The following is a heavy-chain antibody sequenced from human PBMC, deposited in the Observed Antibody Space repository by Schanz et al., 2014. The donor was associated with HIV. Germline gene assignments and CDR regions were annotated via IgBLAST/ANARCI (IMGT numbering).Heavy chain of an antibody. CDR3: AKDQGYDFWSGYYNYYGMDV. Sequence: QVQLVESGGGLVKSGGSLRLSCAASGITFSDYYMSWIRQAPGKGLEWVAVISYDGSDKYHADSVKGRFTIPRDNSKNTLYLQMNSLRAEDTAVYYCAKDQGYDFWSGYYNYYGMDVWGQGTTVTVSS. J-gene: IGHJ6*02. CDR1: GITFSDYY. D-gene: IGHD3-3*01. V-gene: IGHV3-30*18. CDR2: ISYDGSDK.